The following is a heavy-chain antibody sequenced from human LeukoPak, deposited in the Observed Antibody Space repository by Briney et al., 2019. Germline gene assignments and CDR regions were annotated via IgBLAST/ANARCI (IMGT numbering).Heavy chain of an antibody. CDR3: ATYYGSSGHST. CDR2: ISLYNGNR. CDR1: GYTFQSYG. Sequence: ASVKVSCKASGYTFQSYGFNWVRQAPGQGLEWIGWISLYNGNRDHAQKFQDRVTMTTDTSTSTAYMELRSLRSDDTAVYYCATYYGSSGHSTWGQGTLVAVSS. D-gene: IGHD3-22*01. V-gene: IGHV1-18*01. J-gene: IGHJ4*02.